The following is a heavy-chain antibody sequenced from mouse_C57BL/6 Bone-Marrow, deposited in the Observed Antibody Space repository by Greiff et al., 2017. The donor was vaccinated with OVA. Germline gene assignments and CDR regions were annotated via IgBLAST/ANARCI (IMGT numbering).Heavy chain of an antibody. CDR3: ARRSNYYDWYFDV. V-gene: IGHV1-47*01. CDR2: FHPYNDDT. D-gene: IGHD2-5*01. CDR1: GYTFTTYP. Sequence: VQLQQSGAELVKPGASVKMSCKASGYTFTTYPIEWLKQTHGKSLEWIGNFHPYNDDTKYNEKFKGKATLTVEKSSSTVYLELSRLTSDDSAVYYCARRSNYYDWYFDVWGTGTTVTVSS. J-gene: IGHJ1*03.